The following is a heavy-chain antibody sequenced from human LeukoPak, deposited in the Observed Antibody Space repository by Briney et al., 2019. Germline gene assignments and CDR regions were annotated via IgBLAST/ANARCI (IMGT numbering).Heavy chain of an antibody. CDR3: ARDEAVGAPFDY. CDR1: GFTFNNYW. CDR2: ITSDGSST. Sequence: GGSLRLSGAASGFTFNNYWMHWVRQAPGTGLVWVSRITSDGSSTSYADSVKGRFTISRDNAKNTLYLQMNSLRAEDTAVYYCARDEAVGAPFDYWGQGTLVTVSS. J-gene: IGHJ4*02. V-gene: IGHV3-74*01. D-gene: IGHD1-26*01.